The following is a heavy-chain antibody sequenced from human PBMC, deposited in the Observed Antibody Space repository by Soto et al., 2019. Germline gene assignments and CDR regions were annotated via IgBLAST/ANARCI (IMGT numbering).Heavy chain of an antibody. CDR3: ARDYMIRGVMRWFDP. V-gene: IGHV4-4*02. CDR2: IYHSGST. D-gene: IGHD3-10*01. Sequence: QVQLQESGPGLVKPSGTLSLTCAVSGGSISSSNWWSWVRQPPGKGLEWIGEIYHSGSTNCNPSLKRRGTISVDKSKTQFALKLSTVTAADTAVYHCARDYMIRGVMRWFDPWGQGTLVTVSS. CDR1: GGSISSSNW. J-gene: IGHJ5*02.